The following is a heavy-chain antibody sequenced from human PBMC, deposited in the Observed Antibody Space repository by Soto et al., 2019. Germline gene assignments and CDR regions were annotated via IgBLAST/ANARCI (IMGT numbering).Heavy chain of an antibody. J-gene: IGHJ4*02. D-gene: IGHD1-26*01. V-gene: IGHV1-18*01. CDR2: ISAYNSNI. Sequence: ASVKVSCKASGYTFTIYGISWVRQTPGQGLEWMGWISAYNSNINYAQKLQGRVTMTTDTSTSTAYMELRSLRSDDTAVYFCARDRLGATGDYWGQGTLVTVSS. CDR1: GYTFTIYG. CDR3: ARDRLGATGDY.